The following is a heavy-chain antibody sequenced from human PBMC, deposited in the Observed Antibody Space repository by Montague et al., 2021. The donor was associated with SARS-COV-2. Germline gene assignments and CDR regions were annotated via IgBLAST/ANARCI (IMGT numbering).Heavy chain of an antibody. CDR1: GDSVSSNSAA. CDR3: ARDDPYCTNGVCYTGNWFDP. D-gene: IGHD2-8*01. Sequence: CAISGDSVSSNSAAWNWIRQPPSRGLEWLGRTYYRSKWYNDHAVSVKSRITINPDTSKNQFSLQLNSVTPEDTAVYYCARDDPYCTNGVCYTGNWFDPWGQGTLVTVSS. CDR2: TYYRSKWYN. V-gene: IGHV6-1*01. J-gene: IGHJ5*02.